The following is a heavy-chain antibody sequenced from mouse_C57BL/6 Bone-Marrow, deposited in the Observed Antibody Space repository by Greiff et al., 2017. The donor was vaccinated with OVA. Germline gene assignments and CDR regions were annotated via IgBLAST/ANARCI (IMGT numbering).Heavy chain of an antibody. CDR1: ASEVFPIAY. Sequence: VQLQESGSELRSPGSSVKLSCKDFASEVFPIAYMSWVRQKPGHGFEWIGGILPSIGRTIYGEKFEDKATLDADTLSNTAYLELNSLTSEDSAIYYCARRIYYYGSSYWYFDVWGTGTTVTVSS. V-gene: IGHV15-2*01. CDR2: ILPSIGRT. CDR3: ARRIYYYGSSYWYFDV. D-gene: IGHD1-1*01. J-gene: IGHJ1*03.